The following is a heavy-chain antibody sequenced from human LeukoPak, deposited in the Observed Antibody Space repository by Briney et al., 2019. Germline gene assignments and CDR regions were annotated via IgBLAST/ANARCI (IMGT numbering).Heavy chain of an antibody. CDR3: ATGRRFLEWLLFFDY. V-gene: IGHV1-24*01. D-gene: IGHD3-3*01. Sequence: ASVKVSCKASGYTFISYYMHWVRQAPGQGLEWMGGFDPEDGETIYAQKFQGRVTMTEDTSTDTAYMELSSLRSEDTAMYYCATGRRFLEWLLFFDYWGQGTLVTVSS. CDR1: GYTFISYY. CDR2: FDPEDGET. J-gene: IGHJ4*02.